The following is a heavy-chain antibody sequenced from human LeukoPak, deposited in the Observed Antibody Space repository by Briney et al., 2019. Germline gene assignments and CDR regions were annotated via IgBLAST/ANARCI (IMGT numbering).Heavy chain of an antibody. CDR2: ISYDGSNK. Sequence: PGGSLRLSCAASGITVSGNYMTWVRQAPGKGLEWVAVISYDGSNKYYADSVKGRFTISRDNSKNTLYLQMNSLRAEDTAVYYCARDTSGYYYVETEYFQHWGQGTLVTVSS. CDR1: GITVSGNY. V-gene: IGHV3-30*03. D-gene: IGHD3-22*01. J-gene: IGHJ1*01. CDR3: ARDTSGYYYVETEYFQH.